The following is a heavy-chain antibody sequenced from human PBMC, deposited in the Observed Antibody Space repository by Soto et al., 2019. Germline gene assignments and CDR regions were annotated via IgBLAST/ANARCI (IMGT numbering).Heavy chain of an antibody. CDR3: ARDGTGRYSSSWSLNGDVFDI. CDR1: EFIFSSDG. CDR2: MWYDGSNK. J-gene: IGHJ3*02. Sequence: GGSLRLSVAAAEFIFSSDGMHRVRQAPGKGLEWVAVMWYDGSNKYYADSVKGRFTISRDNSKNTLYLQMNSLRAEDTAVYYCARDGTGRYSSSWSLNGDVFDIWGQGTMVTVSS. D-gene: IGHD6-13*01. V-gene: IGHV3-33*01.